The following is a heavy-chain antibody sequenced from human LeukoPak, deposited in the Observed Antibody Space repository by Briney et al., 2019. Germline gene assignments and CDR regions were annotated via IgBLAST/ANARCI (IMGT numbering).Heavy chain of an antibody. CDR1: GFTFSSYA. CDR2: ITSNGGSP. D-gene: IGHD2-15*01. Sequence: PGGSLRLSCAASGFTFSSYAIHWVRQAPGQGLEYVSAITSNGGSPYYANSVRGRFTISRDNPKNTLYLQMGSLRAEDMAVYYCAREYCSGGDCQYYFDYWGQGTLVTVSS. J-gene: IGHJ4*02. V-gene: IGHV3-64*01. CDR3: AREYCSGGDCQYYFDY.